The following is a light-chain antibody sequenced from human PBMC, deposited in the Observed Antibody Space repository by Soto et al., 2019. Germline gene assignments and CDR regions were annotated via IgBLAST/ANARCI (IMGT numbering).Light chain of an antibody. V-gene: IGKV2-28*01. Sequence: DIVMTQSPLSLPVTPGEPASISCRSRQSLLHTNRYNSLDWYLQKPGQSPQLLIYLASKRASAVPDRFSGSVSCTDLTLKISRVEAEDVGLYYCMQALQTPCTFGPRTKVDI. J-gene: IGKJ3*01. CDR1: QSLLHTNRYNS. CDR3: MQALQTPCT. CDR2: LAS.